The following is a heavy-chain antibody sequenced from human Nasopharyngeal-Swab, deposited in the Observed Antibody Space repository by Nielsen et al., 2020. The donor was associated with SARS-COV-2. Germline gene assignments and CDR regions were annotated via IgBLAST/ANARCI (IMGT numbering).Heavy chain of an antibody. J-gene: IGHJ6*02. CDR3: ARGMSIFGVVNYYYGMDV. D-gene: IGHD3-3*01. CDR1: GYTFTSYD. CDR2: MNPNSGNT. Sequence: ASVKVSCKASGYTFTSYDINWVRQATGQGLEWMGWMNPNSGNTGYAQKFQGRVTMTRNTSISTAYMGLSSLRSEDTAVYYCARGMSIFGVVNYYYGMDVWGQGTTVTVSS. V-gene: IGHV1-8*01.